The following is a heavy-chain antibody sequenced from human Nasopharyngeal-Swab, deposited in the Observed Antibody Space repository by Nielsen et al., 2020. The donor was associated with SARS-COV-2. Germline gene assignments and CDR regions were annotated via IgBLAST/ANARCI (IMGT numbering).Heavy chain of an antibody. D-gene: IGHD2-21*01. V-gene: IGHV3-48*03. J-gene: IGHJ6*02. CDR2: ISSSGSTI. CDR1: GFTFSSYE. CDR3: ARVPALIPYYYYGMDV. Sequence: GESLKISCAASGFTFSSYEMNWVRQAPGKGLEWVSYISSSGSTIYYADSVKGRFTISRDNAKNSLYLQMNSLRAEDTAVYYCARVPALIPYYYYGMDVWAQGTTVTVSS.